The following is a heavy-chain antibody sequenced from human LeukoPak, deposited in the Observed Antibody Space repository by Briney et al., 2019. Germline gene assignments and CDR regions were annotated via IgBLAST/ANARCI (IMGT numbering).Heavy chain of an antibody. CDR1: GYNFTSYW. D-gene: IGHD6-13*01. CDR2: IYPGDSDT. Sequence: KVSCKASGYNFTSYWIGWVRQMPGKGLEWMGIIYPGDSDTRYSPSFQGQVTISADKSISTAYLQWSSLKASDTAMYYCARLLRNIAAAVYFFDYWGQGTLVTVSS. V-gene: IGHV5-51*01. J-gene: IGHJ4*02. CDR3: ARLLRNIAAAVYFFDY.